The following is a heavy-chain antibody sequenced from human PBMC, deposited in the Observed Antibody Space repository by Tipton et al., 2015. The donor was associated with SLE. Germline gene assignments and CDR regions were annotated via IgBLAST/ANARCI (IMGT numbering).Heavy chain of an antibody. CDR1: GGSISSSSYY. J-gene: IGHJ4*02. CDR3: AVITGTTVDY. Sequence: LRLSCTVSGGSISSSSYYWGWIRQPPGKGLEWIGSIYYSGSTYYNPSLKSRVTISVDTSKNQLSLKLSSVTAADTAVYYCAVITGTTVDYWGQGTLVTVSS. CDR2: IYYSGST. D-gene: IGHD1-20*01. V-gene: IGHV4-39*01.